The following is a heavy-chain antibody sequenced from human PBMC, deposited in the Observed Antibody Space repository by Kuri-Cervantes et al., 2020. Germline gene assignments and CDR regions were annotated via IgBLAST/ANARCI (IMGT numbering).Heavy chain of an antibody. V-gene: IGHV3-15*01. Sequence: GGSLRLSCAASGFTFSKAWMSWVRQAPGKGLEWVGRIKSKTDGGTTDYAAPVKGRFTISRDDSKNTLYLQMNSLRAEDTAVYYCAKVKYYYDSKWDYGMDVWGQGTTVTVSS. CDR1: GFTFSKAW. J-gene: IGHJ6*02. CDR3: AKVKYYYDSKWDYGMDV. D-gene: IGHD3-22*01. CDR2: IKSKTDGGTT.